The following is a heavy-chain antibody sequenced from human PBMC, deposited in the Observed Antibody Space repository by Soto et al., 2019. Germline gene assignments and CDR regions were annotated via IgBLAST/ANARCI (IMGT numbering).Heavy chain of an antibody. D-gene: IGHD2-15*01. Sequence: SETLSLTCDVSGDSISTSSYYWSWIRQPPGKGLEWIGEINHSGSTNYNPSLKSRVTISVDTSKNQFSLKLSSVTAADTAVYYCARGQAGYIVVVVAPNWFDPWGQGTLVTVSS. CDR1: GDSISTSSYY. V-gene: IGHV4-34*01. CDR3: ARGQAGYIVVVVAPNWFDP. CDR2: INHSGST. J-gene: IGHJ5*02.